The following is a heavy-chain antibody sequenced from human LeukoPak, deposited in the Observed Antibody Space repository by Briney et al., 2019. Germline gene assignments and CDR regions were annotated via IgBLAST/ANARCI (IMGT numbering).Heavy chain of an antibody. CDR3: AREARAVAGTNNGAFDI. Sequence: PGGSLRLSCAASGFTFSDYYMSWIRQAPGKGLEWVSYISSSGSTIYYADSVKGRFTISRDNAKNSLYLQMNSLRAEDTAVYYCAREARAVAGTNNGAFDIWGQGTMVTVSS. CDR1: GFTFSDYY. CDR2: ISSSGSTI. V-gene: IGHV3-11*01. J-gene: IGHJ3*02. D-gene: IGHD6-19*01.